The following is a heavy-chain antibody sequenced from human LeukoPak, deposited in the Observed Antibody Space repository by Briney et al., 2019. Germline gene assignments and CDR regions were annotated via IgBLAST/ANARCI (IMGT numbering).Heavy chain of an antibody. V-gene: IGHV3-9*01. J-gene: IGHJ5*02. Sequence: PGGSLRLSCAASGFTFDDYAMHWVRQPPGKGLEWVSGISWNSGNINYADSVKGRFTISRDNAKNSLYLQMNSLRAEDTAVYYCARAPDDFWSGYYLDPWGQGTLVTVSS. D-gene: IGHD3-3*01. CDR3: ARAPDDFWSGYYLDP. CDR1: GFTFDDYA. CDR2: ISWNSGNI.